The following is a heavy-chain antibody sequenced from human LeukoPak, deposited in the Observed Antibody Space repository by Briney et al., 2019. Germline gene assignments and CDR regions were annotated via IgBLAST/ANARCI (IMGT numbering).Heavy chain of an antibody. Sequence: GGSLRLSCAASGFTFSSYWMHWVRQAPGKGLVWVSVFYSGGSTYYADSVKGRFTISRDNSKNTLYLQMSSLRAEDTAVYYCAGSMAKYYFDYWGQGTLVIVSS. CDR3: AGSMAKYYFDY. CDR1: GFTFSSYW. CDR2: FYSGGST. D-gene: IGHD2/OR15-2a*01. J-gene: IGHJ4*02. V-gene: IGHV3-53*01.